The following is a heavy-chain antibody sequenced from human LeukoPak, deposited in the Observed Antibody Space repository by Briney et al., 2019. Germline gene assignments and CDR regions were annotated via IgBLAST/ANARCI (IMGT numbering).Heavy chain of an antibody. D-gene: IGHD5-12*01. V-gene: IGHV4-34*01. CDR3: ARGRGRATVYFDY. Sequence: SETLSLTCAVYGGSFSGYYWSWIRQPPGKGLEWIGEINHSGSTNYNPSLKSRVTISVDTSKNQFSLKLSSVTAADTAVYYCARGRGRATVYFDYWGRGTLVTVSS. CDR2: INHSGST. CDR1: GGSFSGYY. J-gene: IGHJ4*02.